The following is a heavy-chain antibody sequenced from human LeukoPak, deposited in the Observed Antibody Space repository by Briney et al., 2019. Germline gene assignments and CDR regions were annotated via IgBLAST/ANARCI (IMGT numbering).Heavy chain of an antibody. D-gene: IGHD3-10*01. J-gene: IGHJ4*02. CDR3: ATHSPPEGISY. V-gene: IGHV4-39*01. Sequence: PSETLSLTCTVSGGSISSSSYYWGWIRQPPGKGLEWIGSIYYSGSTYYNPSLKSRVTISVDTSKNQFSLKLSSVTAADTAVYYCATHSPPEGISYWGQGTLVTVSS. CDR1: GGSISSSSYY. CDR2: IYYSGST.